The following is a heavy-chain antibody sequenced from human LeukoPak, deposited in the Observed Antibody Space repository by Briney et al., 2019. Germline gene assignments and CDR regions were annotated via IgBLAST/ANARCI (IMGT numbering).Heavy chain of an antibody. D-gene: IGHD2-8*01. CDR1: GFTFDGYA. V-gene: IGHV3-43*02. CDR2: ICVDGGST. J-gene: IGHJ6*02. CDR3: VKDIERVLGGVICTNGVCLLPYYYYGMDV. Sequence: GGSLRLSCAASGFTFDGYAMHWVRQAPGKGLEWVSVICVDGGSTYYADSVKGRFTISRDNSKNSLYLQMNSLRTEDTALYYCVKDIERVLGGVICTNGVCLLPYYYYGMDVWGQGTTVTVSS.